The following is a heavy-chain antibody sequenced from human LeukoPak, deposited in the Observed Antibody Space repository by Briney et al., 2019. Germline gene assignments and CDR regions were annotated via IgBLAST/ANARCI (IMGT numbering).Heavy chain of an antibody. CDR1: GYSFTSYW. V-gene: IGHV5-51*01. D-gene: IGHD1-26*01. Sequence: GESLKISCKGSGYSFTSYWIGWVRQMPGKGLEWMGIIYPGDSDTRYSPSFQGQVTISADKSISTAYLQWSSLKASDTAMYYCARREWEPGGYYYYMDVWGKGTTVTVSS. J-gene: IGHJ6*03. CDR3: ARREWEPGGYYYYMDV. CDR2: IYPGDSDT.